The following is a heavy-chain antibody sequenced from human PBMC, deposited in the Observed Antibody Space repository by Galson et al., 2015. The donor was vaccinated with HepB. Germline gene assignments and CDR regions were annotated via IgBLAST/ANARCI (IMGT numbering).Heavy chain of an antibody. D-gene: IGHD4-11*01. Sequence: SLRLSCAASGATFSSYTMNWVRKTPGKGLQWVSYISTNGATIYYADSVKGQFTISRDNSKNTLYLQMNSLRAEDTAVYFCARGHFDYSNAIYYFDSWGQGTLVTVSS. J-gene: IGHJ4*02. CDR2: ISTNGATI. V-gene: IGHV3-48*01. CDR1: GATFSSYT. CDR3: ARGHFDYSNAIYYFDS.